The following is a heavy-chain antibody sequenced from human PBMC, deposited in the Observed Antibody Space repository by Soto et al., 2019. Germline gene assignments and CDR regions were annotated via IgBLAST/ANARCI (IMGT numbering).Heavy chain of an antibody. V-gene: IGHV3-23*01. CDR1: GFTFSSYA. CDR3: AKDNPIVVVVAANFDY. D-gene: IGHD2-15*01. CDR2: ISGSGGST. Sequence: GGSLRLSCAASGFTFSSYAMSWVRQAPGKGLEWVSAISGSGGSTYYADSVKGRFTISRDNSKNTLYLQMNSLRAEDTAVYYCAKDNPIVVVVAANFDYWGQXXLVTVSS. J-gene: IGHJ4*02.